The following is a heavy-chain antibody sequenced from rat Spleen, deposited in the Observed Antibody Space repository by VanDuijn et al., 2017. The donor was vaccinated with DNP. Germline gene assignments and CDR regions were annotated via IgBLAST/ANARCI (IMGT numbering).Heavy chain of an antibody. V-gene: IGHV5-25*01. CDR2: IRTGGEDT. J-gene: IGHJ2*01. CDR1: GFTFNTYY. Sequence: EVQLVESGGGLVQPGRSMSLSCTASGFTFNTYYMAWVRQAPTKGLEWVASIRTGGEDTYYRDSVKGRFTISRDNAKNTLSLQMDSLRSEDTATFYCTTDFERGYWGQGVMVTVSS. D-gene: IGHD1-11*01. CDR3: TTDFERGY.